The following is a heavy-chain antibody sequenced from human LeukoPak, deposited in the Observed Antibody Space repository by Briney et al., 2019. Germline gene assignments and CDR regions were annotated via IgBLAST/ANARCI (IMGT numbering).Heavy chain of an antibody. CDR3: AKSVQKPLLWFGEGLYFDY. J-gene: IGHJ4*02. V-gene: IGHV1-58*02. CDR1: GFTFTSSA. CDR2: IVVGSGNT. D-gene: IGHD3-10*01. Sequence: GTSVKVSCKASGFTFTSSAMQWVRQARGQRLEWIGWIVVGSGNTNYAQKFQERVTITRDMSTSTAYMELSSLRSEDTAVYYCAKSVQKPLLWFGEGLYFDYWGQGTLVTVSS.